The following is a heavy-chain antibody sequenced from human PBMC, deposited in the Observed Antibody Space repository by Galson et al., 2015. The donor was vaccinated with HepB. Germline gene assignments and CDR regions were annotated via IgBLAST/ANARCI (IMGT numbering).Heavy chain of an antibody. CDR3: ARALGYGDYELDY. D-gene: IGHD4-17*01. J-gene: IGHJ4*02. CDR1: GGSISSYY. V-gene: IGHV4-59*01. CDR2: IYYSGST. Sequence: LSLTCTVSGGSISSYYWSWIRQPPGKGLEWIGYIYYSGSTNYNPSLKSRVTISVDTSKNQFSLKLSSVTATDTAVYYCARALGYGDYELDYWGQGTLVTVSS.